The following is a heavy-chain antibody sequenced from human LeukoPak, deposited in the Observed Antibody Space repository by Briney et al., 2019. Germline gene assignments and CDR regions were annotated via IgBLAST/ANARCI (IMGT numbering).Heavy chain of an antibody. D-gene: IGHD3-3*01. Sequence: AGGSLRLSCAASGFIFSSYGMHWVRQAPGKGLEWVAVIWYDGSNKYYADSVKGRFTISRDNSKNTLYLQMNSLRAEDTAVYYCAKDPFGYDFWSGYPSPMDVWGKGTTFTVSS. J-gene: IGHJ6*03. CDR2: IWYDGSNK. CDR1: GFIFSSYG. CDR3: AKDPFGYDFWSGYPSPMDV. V-gene: IGHV3-33*06.